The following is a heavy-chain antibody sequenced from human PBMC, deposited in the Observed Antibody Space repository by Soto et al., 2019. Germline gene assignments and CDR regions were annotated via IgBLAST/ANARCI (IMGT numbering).Heavy chain of an antibody. J-gene: IGHJ3*02. Sequence: NPSSPLSLTFTFSFGSISSGGYYWSWIRQHPGKGLEWIGYIYYSGSTYYNPSLKSRVTISVDTSKNQFSLKLSSVTAADTAVYYCASSLGGNSYDAFDIWGQGTMGT. V-gene: IGHV4-31*03. CDR1: FGSISSGGYY. CDR3: ASSLGGNSYDAFDI. D-gene: IGHD2-21*02. CDR2: IYYSGST.